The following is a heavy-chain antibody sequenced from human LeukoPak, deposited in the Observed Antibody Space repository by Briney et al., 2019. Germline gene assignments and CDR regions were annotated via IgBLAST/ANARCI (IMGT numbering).Heavy chain of an antibody. D-gene: IGHD3-10*01. CDR3: ARGGFTYYYGSGSYRP. J-gene: IGHJ5*02. Sequence: SETLSLTCTVSGGSISSSSYYWGWIRQPPGKGLEWIGSIYYSGSTYYNPSLKSRVTISVDTSKNQFSLKLSSVTAADTAVYYCARGGFTYYYGSGSYRPWGQGTLVTVSS. CDR2: IYYSGST. V-gene: IGHV4-39*01. CDR1: GGSISSSSYY.